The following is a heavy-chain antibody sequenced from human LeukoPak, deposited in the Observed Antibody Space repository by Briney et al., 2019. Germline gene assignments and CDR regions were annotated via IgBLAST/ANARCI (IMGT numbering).Heavy chain of an antibody. CDR3: ARQRGIAAAGTQEAGNFDY. CDR1: GDSVSSNSAA. CDR2: TYYRSKWYN. D-gene: IGHD6-13*01. Sequence: SQTLSLICAISGDSVSSNSAAWNWIRQSPSRGLEWLGRTYYRSKWYNDYAVSVKSRITINPDTSKNQFSLQLNSVTPEDTAVYYCARQRGIAAAGTQEAGNFDYWGQGTLVTVSS. J-gene: IGHJ4*02. V-gene: IGHV6-1*01.